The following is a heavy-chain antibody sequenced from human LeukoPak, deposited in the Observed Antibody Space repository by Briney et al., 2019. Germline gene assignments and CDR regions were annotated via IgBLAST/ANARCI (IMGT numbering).Heavy chain of an antibody. V-gene: IGHV3-21*01. CDR2: ISSSSSYI. CDR3: ARVLAVASTGFAFDI. J-gene: IGHJ3*02. CDR1: GFTFSSYS. Sequence: GGSLRLSCAASGFTFSSYSMNWVRQAPGKGLEWVSSISSSSSYIYYADSVKGRFTISRDNAKNSLYLQMNSLRAEDTAVYYCARVLAVASTGFAFDIWGQGTMVTVSS. D-gene: IGHD6-19*01.